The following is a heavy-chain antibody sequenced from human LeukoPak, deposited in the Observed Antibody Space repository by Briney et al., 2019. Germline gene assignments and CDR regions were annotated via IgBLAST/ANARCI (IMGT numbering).Heavy chain of an antibody. V-gene: IGHV3-74*01. J-gene: IGHJ5*02. CDR3: GRGGSSSWYHLGLDWFDP. CDR1: GFTFTNYW. Sequence: QPGGSLRLSCAASGFTFTNYWVHWVRQAPGKGLVWVSRINSDGSSTNYADSVKGRFTISRDNAKNTLYLQMNSLRAEDTAVYYCGRGGSSSWYHLGLDWFDPWGQGTLVTVSS. CDR2: INSDGSST. D-gene: IGHD6-13*01.